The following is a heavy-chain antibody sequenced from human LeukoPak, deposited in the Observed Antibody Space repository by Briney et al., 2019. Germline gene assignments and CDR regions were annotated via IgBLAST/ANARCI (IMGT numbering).Heavy chain of an antibody. V-gene: IGHV4-39*01. D-gene: IGHD6-6*01. CDR1: GGSISSSSYY. CDR3: ARAIIAARNFDY. Sequence: SETLSLTCTVSGGSISSSSYYWGWIRQPPGKGLEWIGSIYYSGSTYYNPSLKSRVTISVDTSKNQFSLKLSSVTAADTAVYYCARAIIAARNFDYWGQGTLVTVSS. J-gene: IGHJ4*02. CDR2: IYYSGST.